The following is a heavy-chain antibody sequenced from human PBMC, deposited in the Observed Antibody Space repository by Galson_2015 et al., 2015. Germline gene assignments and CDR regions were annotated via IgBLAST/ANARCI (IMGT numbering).Heavy chain of an antibody. Sequence: PALVKPTQTPTLTCTFSGFSLSTSGMCVSWIRQPPGKALEWLALIDWDDDKYYSTSLKTRLTISKDTSKNQVVLTMTNMDPVDTATYYCARVWNYYGSGSRCGAFDIWGQGTMVTVSS. J-gene: IGHJ3*02. V-gene: IGHV2-70*01. D-gene: IGHD3-10*01. CDR3: ARVWNYYGSGSRCGAFDI. CDR2: IDWDDDK. CDR1: GFSLSTSGMC.